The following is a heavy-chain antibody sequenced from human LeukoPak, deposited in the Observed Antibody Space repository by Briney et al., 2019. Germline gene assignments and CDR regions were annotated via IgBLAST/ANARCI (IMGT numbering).Heavy chain of an antibody. Sequence: SETLSLTCTVSSGSISSSSYYWGWIRQPPGKGLEWIGSIYYSGSTYYNPSLKSRVTISVDTSKNQFSLKLSSVTAADTAVYYCARDKAADSSSPPYYYYYYMDVWGKGTTVTVSS. CDR3: ARDKAADSSSPPYYYYYYMDV. CDR1: SGSISSSSYY. CDR2: IYYSGST. D-gene: IGHD6-6*01. J-gene: IGHJ6*03. V-gene: IGHV4-39*07.